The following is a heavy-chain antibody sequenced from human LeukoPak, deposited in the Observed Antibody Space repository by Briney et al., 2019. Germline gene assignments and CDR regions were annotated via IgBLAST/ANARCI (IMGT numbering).Heavy chain of an antibody. J-gene: IGHJ4*02. Sequence: GGPLRLSCAASGFTFGSYAMSWVRQAPGKGLEWVSVISSSGGSTYYADSVKGRFTISRDNSKNTLYLQMNSLRAEDTAIYYCAKDLSRTGMIDYWGQGTLVTVSS. V-gene: IGHV3-23*01. CDR2: ISSSGGST. CDR1: GFTFGSYA. D-gene: IGHD1-1*01. CDR3: AKDLSRTGMIDY.